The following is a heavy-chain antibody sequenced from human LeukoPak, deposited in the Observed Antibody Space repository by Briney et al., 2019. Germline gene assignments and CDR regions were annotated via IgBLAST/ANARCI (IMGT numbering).Heavy chain of an antibody. Sequence: PGGSLRLSCAASGCIFDDFTIHWVRQVPGKGLEWVSLINWDGGSTYYADSVKGRFTISRDNSKNSLYLQMDSLTTEDTAFYYCAKGDVDSPMNFYHWGQGTLVTVSS. D-gene: IGHD5-12*01. CDR1: GCIFDDFT. J-gene: IGHJ4*02. CDR3: AKGDVDSPMNFYH. V-gene: IGHV3-43*01. CDR2: INWDGGST.